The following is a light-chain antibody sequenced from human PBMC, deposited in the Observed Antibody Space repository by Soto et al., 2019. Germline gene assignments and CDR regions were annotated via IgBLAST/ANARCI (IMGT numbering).Light chain of an antibody. CDR1: SSDVGVYNY. V-gene: IGLV2-14*03. CDR2: DVS. CDR3: SSYTSSNSYV. Sequence: QSALTQPASVSGSPGQSITISCTGTSSDVGVYNYVSWFQQHPGKAPKLMVYDVSNRPSGFSNRFSGSKSGNTASLTISGLQAEDEADYYCSSYTSSNSYVFGTGTKVTVL. J-gene: IGLJ1*01.